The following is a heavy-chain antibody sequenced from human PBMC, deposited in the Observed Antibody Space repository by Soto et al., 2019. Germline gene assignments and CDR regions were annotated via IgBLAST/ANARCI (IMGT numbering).Heavy chain of an antibody. CDR1: GFTFSSYA. V-gene: IGHV3-64*02. J-gene: IGHJ6*02. CDR2: ISSNGGST. CDR3: ARSLYLQQLVPGYYGMDV. D-gene: IGHD6-13*01. Sequence: GGSLRLSCAASGFTFSSYAMHWVRQAPGKGLEYVSAISSNGGSTYYADSVKGRFTISRDNSKNTLYLQMGSLRAEDMAVYYCARSLYLQQLVPGYYGMDVWGQGTTVTVSS.